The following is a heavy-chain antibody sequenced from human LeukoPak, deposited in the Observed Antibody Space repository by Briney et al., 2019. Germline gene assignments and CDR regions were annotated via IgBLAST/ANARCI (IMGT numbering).Heavy chain of an antibody. J-gene: IGHJ5*02. D-gene: IGHD3-16*01. CDR2: IYYSGTT. Sequence: SETLSLTCTVSGGSISSVHKSWSWIRQSPGMGLEWIGYIYYSGTTYYNPSLRNRVTMSVDTSNNQFSLKLTSVTAADTAVYCAREGRDPLEGAWFDPWGQGILVTV. CDR1: GGSISSVHKS. CDR3: AREGRDPLEGAWFDP. V-gene: IGHV4-30-4*01.